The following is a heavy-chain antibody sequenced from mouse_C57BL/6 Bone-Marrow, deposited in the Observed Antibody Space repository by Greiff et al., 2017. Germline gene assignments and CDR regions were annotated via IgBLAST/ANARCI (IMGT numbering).Heavy chain of an antibody. CDR1: GFNIKDDY. CDR2: IDPENGDT. V-gene: IGHV14-4*01. J-gene: IGHJ2*01. D-gene: IGHD1-1*01. CDR3: ASITTVPFDY. Sequence: EVQLQESGAELVRPGASVKLSCTASGFNIKDDYMHWVKQRPEQGLEWIGWIDPENGDTEYASKFQGKATITADTSSTTAYLQLSSLTSEDTAVYYCASITTVPFDYWGQGTTLTVSS.